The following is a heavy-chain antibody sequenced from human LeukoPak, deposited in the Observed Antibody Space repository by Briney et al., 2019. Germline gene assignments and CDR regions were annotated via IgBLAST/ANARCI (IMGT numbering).Heavy chain of an antibody. CDR3: ARDTGYSSSL. V-gene: IGHV3-74*01. CDR2: INTNGDSA. Sequence: GGSLRLSCAVSGFKFSSYWMNWVRQVPGKGLVWVAHINTNGDSANYADSVKGRFTISRDNAKSTLSLQMNSQRAEDTAVYYCARDTGYSSSLWGQGTLVTVSS. J-gene: IGHJ4*02. D-gene: IGHD6-13*01. CDR1: GFKFSSYW.